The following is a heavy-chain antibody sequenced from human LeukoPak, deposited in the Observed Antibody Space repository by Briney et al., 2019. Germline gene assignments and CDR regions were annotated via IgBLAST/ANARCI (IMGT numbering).Heavy chain of an antibody. CDR2: IRSKANSYAT. CDR1: GFTFSGSA. D-gene: IGHD6-13*01. Sequence: GGSLKLSCAASGFTFSGSAMHWVRQASGKGLEWVGRIRSKANSYATAYAASVKGRFTISRDDSKNTAYLQMNSLKTEDTAVYYCTSGAAAGSGPYWGQGTLVTVSS. CDR3: TSGAAAGSGPY. V-gene: IGHV3-73*01. J-gene: IGHJ4*02.